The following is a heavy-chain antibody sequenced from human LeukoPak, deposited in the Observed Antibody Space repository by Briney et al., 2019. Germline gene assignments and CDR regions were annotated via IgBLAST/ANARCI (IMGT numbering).Heavy chain of an antibody. J-gene: IGHJ6*03. V-gene: IGHV3-23*01. CDR2: ISGSGGST. CDR1: GFTFSSYA. CDR3: AKDHALYDSSGYYYYYYYYVDV. D-gene: IGHD3-22*01. Sequence: AGGSLRLSCAASGFTFSSYAVSWVRQAPGKGLEWVSAISGSGGSTYYADSVKGRFTISRDNSKNTLYLQMNSLRAEDTAVYYCAKDHALYDSSGYYYYYYYYVDVWGKGTTVTVSS.